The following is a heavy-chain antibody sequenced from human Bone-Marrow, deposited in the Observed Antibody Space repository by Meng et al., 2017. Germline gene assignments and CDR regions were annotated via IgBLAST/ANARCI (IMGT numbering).Heavy chain of an antibody. CDR3: ASQYSSSWYTIDY. CDR1: GGTFSSYT. J-gene: IGHJ4*02. Sequence: SVKVSCKASGGTFSSYTISWVRQAPGQGLEWMGRIIPILGIASYAQKFQGRVTITADKSTSTAYMELSSLRSEDTAVYYCASQYSSSWYTIDYWGQGTLVTVSS. V-gene: IGHV1-69*02. CDR2: IIPILGIA. D-gene: IGHD6-13*01.